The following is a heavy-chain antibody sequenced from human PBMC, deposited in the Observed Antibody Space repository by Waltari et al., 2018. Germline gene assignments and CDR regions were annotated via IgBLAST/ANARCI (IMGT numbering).Heavy chain of an antibody. CDR3: AGTTVTRGAMDV. CDR2: ISRSGGLI. CDR1: GITFTNFE. Sequence: EVHLEESGGGLAQPGGSLRLSCAASGITFTNFEINWVRQAPGKGLEWSSYISRSGGLIFYADSVRGRFTRSRDNTKNSVYLQMNSLRVEDTALYYCAGTTVTRGAMDVWGRATTVTVSS. D-gene: IGHD4-17*01. V-gene: IGHV3-48*03. J-gene: IGHJ6*02.